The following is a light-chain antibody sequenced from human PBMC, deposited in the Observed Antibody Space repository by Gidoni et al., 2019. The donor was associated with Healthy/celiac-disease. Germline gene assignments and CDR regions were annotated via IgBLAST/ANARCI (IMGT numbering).Light chain of an antibody. CDR1: SSDVGGYNY. V-gene: IGLV2-14*03. CDR3: SSYTSSSTLV. CDR2: DVS. J-gene: IGLJ1*01. Sequence: HSALTQPASVSGSPGQSITISCTGTSSDVGGYNYVSGYQQHPSKAPKLMIYDVSNRPSGVSNRFSGSKSGNTASLTISGLQAEDEADDYCSSYTSSSTLVFGTGTKVTVL.